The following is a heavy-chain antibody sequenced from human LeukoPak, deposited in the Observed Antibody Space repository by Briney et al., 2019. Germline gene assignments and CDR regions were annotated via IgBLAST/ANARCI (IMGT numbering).Heavy chain of an antibody. CDR2: IYSGGST. CDR3: ARGSYGDSFDY. D-gene: IGHD4-17*01. V-gene: IGHV3-53*01. Sequence: GGSLRLSCAASGFTFSSNYMSWVRQAPGKGLEWVSVIYSGGSTYYADSVTGRFTISRDNSKNTLYLQMNSPRAEDTAVYYCARGSYGDSFDYWGQGTLVTVSS. CDR1: GFTFSSNY. J-gene: IGHJ4*02.